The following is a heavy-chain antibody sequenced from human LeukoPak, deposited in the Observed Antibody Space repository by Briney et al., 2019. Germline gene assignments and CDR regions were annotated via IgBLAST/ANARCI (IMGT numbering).Heavy chain of an antibody. CDR3: AKDQIRHYCSSTGCYGY. CDR1: GFTFSSYA. V-gene: IGHV3-23*01. J-gene: IGHJ4*02. CDR2: ISGSGGST. D-gene: IGHD2-2*01. Sequence: GGSLRLSCAASGFTFSSYAMSWVRQAPGKGLEWVSAISGSGGSTYYADSVKGRFTISRDNSKNTLYLQMNSLRAEDTAVYYCAKDQIRHYCSSTGCYGYWGQGTLVTVSS.